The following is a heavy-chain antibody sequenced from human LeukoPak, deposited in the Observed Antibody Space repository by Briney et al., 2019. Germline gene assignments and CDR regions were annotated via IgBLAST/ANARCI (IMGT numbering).Heavy chain of an antibody. J-gene: IGHJ2*01. V-gene: IGHV4-4*07. CDR3: ARDPSSWYFDL. CDR2: IYTRGNT. Sequence: SETLSLTCTVSGDSITSNYWSWIRQPAGKGLEWIGRIYTRGNTNYNPTLKSRATMSVDTSKNQFSLRLTSVTAADTALYYCARDPSSWYFDLWGRGTLVTVSS. CDR1: GDSITSNY.